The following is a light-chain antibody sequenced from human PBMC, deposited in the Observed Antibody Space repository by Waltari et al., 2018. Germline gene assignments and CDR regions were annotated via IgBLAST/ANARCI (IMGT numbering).Light chain of an antibody. J-gene: IGKJ1*01. CDR3: QQTYTSPQN. CDR1: QSITNY. V-gene: IGKV1-39*01. Sequence: DIQLTQYQYSVSASEGDRVTSTCRASQSITNYLNWYQKKPGKAPQLLIYDAASLQSGVPSRFSGSGSWTDFTLSINGLQPEDFAIYFCQQTYTSPQNFGQGTRV. CDR2: DAA.